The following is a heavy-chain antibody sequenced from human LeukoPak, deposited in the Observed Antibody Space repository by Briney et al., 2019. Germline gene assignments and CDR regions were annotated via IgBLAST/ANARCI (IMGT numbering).Heavy chain of an antibody. CDR3: AKDLRYQPTLYYYGMDV. V-gene: IGHV3-30*18. CDR2: ISYDGSNK. D-gene: IGHD2-2*01. Sequence: PGGSLRLSCAASGFTFSSYGMHWVRQAPGKGLEWVAVISYDGSNKYYADSVKGRFTISRDNSKNTLYLQMNSLRAEDTAVYYCAKDLRYQPTLYYYGMDVWGQGTTVTVSS. CDR1: GFTFSSYG. J-gene: IGHJ6*02.